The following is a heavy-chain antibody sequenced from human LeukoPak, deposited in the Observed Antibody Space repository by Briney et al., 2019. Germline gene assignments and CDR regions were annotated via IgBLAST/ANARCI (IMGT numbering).Heavy chain of an antibody. V-gene: IGHV5-51*01. Sequence: GESLKISCKGSGYSFTSYWIGWVRQMPGKGLEWMGIIYPGDSDTRYSPSFQCQVTISADKSIRTAYLQWSSLKASDTAMYYCASVTSITIFGVVSSWFDPWGQGTLVTVSS. D-gene: IGHD3-3*01. CDR3: ASVTSITIFGVVSSWFDP. J-gene: IGHJ5*02. CDR1: GYSFTSYW. CDR2: IYPGDSDT.